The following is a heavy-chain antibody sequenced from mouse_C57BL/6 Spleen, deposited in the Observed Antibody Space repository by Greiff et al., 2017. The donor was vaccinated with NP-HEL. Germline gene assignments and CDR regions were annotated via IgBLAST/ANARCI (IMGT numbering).Heavy chain of an antibody. CDR1: GYAFTNYL. CDR3: AKNAYYSNFFDY. J-gene: IGHJ2*01. D-gene: IGHD2-5*01. Sequence: VQLQQSGAELVRPGTSVKVSCKASGYAFTNYLIEWVKQRPGQGLEWIGVINPGSGGTNYNEKFKGKATLTADKSSSTAYMQLSSLTSEDSAVYCCAKNAYYSNFFDYWGQGTTLTVSS. CDR2: INPGSGGT. V-gene: IGHV1-54*01.